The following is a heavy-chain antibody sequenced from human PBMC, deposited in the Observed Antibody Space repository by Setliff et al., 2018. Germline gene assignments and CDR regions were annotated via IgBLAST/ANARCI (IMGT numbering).Heavy chain of an antibody. CDR2: INPNTGDT. CDR1: GNRFTDFF. V-gene: IGHV1-2*02. J-gene: IGHJ5*02. CDR3: ARSGKFGMRFWFDQ. D-gene: IGHD1-26*01. Sequence: RASVKVSCKASGNRFTDFFLHWVRQAPGQGLEWMGWINPNTGDTHYAQKFQGRVTMTRDTSINTAYMELSSLTSDDTAFYYCARSGKFGMRFWFDQWGQGTLVTVSS.